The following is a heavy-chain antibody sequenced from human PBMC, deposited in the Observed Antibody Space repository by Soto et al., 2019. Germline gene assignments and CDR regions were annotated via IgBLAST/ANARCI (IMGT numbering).Heavy chain of an antibody. CDR1: GYTFTGYY. D-gene: IGHD2-15*01. V-gene: IGHV1-2*04. CDR3: ARERKHCSGGSCYGNKDAFDL. Sequence: GASVKVSCKASGYTFTGYYMHWVRQAPGQGLEWMGWINPNSGGTNYAQKFQGWVTMTRDTSISTAYMELSRLRSDDTAVYYCARERKHCSGGSCYGNKDAFDLWGQGTMVTVSS. CDR2: INPNSGGT. J-gene: IGHJ3*01.